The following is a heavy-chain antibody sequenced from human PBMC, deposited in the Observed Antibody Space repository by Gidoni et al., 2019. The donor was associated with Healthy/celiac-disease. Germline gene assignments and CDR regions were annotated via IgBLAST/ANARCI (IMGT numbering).Heavy chain of an antibody. CDR1: VGSVSRGSYY. Sequence: QVPLPESGPGLVQPSETLSLTCTFPVGSVSRGSYYWSCIRQPPGKGLEWIGYIYYSGSTNYNPSLKSRVTISVDTSKNQFSLKLSSVTAADTAVYYCARDSWLVFDYWGQGTLVTVSS. CDR2: IYYSGST. D-gene: IGHD6-19*01. J-gene: IGHJ4*02. CDR3: ARDSWLVFDY. V-gene: IGHV4-61*01.